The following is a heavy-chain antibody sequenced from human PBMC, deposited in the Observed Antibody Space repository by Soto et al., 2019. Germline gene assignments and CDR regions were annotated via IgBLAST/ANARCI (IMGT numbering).Heavy chain of an antibody. CDR3: ARDACGYCTLYYFDY. Sequence: GGSLRLSCAASGFTFSSYAMHWVRQAPGKGLEWVAVISYDGSNKYYADSVKGRFTISRDNSKNTLYLQMNSLRAEDTAVYYCARDACGYCTLYYFDYWGQGTLVTVSS. CDR1: GFTFSSYA. D-gene: IGHD2-8*01. V-gene: IGHV3-30-3*01. J-gene: IGHJ4*02. CDR2: ISYDGSNK.